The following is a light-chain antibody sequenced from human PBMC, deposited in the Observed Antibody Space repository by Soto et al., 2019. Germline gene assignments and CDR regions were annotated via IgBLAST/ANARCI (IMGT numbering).Light chain of an antibody. CDR3: AAWDDGLSGRV. V-gene: IGLV1-47*01. CDR2: RNN. CDR1: SSNIASNS. Sequence: QAVVTQPPSASGTPGQRVTNSCSGSSSNIASNSVYWYQQLPGTAPKLLINRNNQRSSGVPDRFSGSKSGTSASLAISGLRSEDEADYYCAAWDDGLSGRVFGGGTKRTVL. J-gene: IGLJ3*02.